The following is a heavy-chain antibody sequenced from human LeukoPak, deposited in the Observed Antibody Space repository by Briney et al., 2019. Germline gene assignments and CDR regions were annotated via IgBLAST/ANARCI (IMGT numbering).Heavy chain of an antibody. CDR3: AKRPTITMVRGSTKGNNWFDP. D-gene: IGHD3-10*01. CDR2: IIPIFGTA. CDR1: GGTFSSYA. J-gene: IGHJ5*02. Sequence: SVKVSCKASGGTFSSYAISWVRQAPGQGLEWMGGIIPIFGTANYAQKFQGRVTITADKSTSTAYMELSSLRSEDTAVYYCAKRPTITMVRGSTKGNNWFDPWGQGTLVTVSS. V-gene: IGHV1-69*06.